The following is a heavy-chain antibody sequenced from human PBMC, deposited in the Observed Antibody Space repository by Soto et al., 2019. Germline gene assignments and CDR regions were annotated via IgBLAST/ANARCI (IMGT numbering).Heavy chain of an antibody. J-gene: IGHJ6*02. CDR1: GFTFSSYS. CDR3: ARPPPAYNYDFWSGYPYGMDV. D-gene: IGHD3-3*01. V-gene: IGHV3-48*02. Sequence: GGSLRLSCAASGFTFSSYSMNWVRQAPGKGLEWVSYISSSSSTIYYADSVKGRFTISRDNAKNSLYLQMNSLRDEDTAVYYCARPPPAYNYDFWSGYPYGMDVWGQGTTVTVS. CDR2: ISSSSSTI.